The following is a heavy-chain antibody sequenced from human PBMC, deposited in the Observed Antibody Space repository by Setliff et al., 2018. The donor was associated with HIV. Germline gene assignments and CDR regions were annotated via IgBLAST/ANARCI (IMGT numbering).Heavy chain of an antibody. D-gene: IGHD6-13*01. Sequence: GGSLRLSCAASGFTFSSYAMNWVRQAPGKGLEWVSTISGSGGSAYYADSVKGRFTSSRDNSKNTLYLQMNGLRAEDTALYYCARGSKAAAGPPDFWGQGTLVTVSS. J-gene: IGHJ4*02. CDR3: ARGSKAAAGPPDF. CDR1: GFTFSSYA. CDR2: ISGSGGSA. V-gene: IGHV3-23*01.